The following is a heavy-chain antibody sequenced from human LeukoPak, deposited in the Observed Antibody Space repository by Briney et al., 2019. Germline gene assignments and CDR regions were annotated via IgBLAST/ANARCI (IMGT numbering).Heavy chain of an antibody. CDR2: INSDGSST. Sequence: GGSRRLSCAATGFTFSSYWMHWVRQAPGKGLVWVSRINSDGSSTSYADAVKGRFTISRDNAKNTLYLQMNSLRAEDTAVYYCARSRGGGITIFGAPRPAFDSWGQGTLVTVSS. CDR1: GFTFSSYW. D-gene: IGHD3-3*01. CDR3: ARSRGGGITIFGAPRPAFDS. V-gene: IGHV3-74*01. J-gene: IGHJ5*01.